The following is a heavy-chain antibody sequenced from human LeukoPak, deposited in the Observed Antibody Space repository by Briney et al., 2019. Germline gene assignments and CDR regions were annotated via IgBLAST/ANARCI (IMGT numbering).Heavy chain of an antibody. D-gene: IGHD6-13*01. CDR3: ARGLRAAAGTAEYFQH. CDR2: ISSSGSTI. J-gene: IGHJ1*01. Sequence: GGSLRLSCAASGFTFSDYYMSWIRQAPGKGLEWVSYISSSGSTIYYADSVKGRFTISRDNAKNSLYLQMNSLRAEDTAVYYCARGLRAAAGTAEYFQHWGQGTLVTVSS. V-gene: IGHV3-11*01. CDR1: GFTFSDYY.